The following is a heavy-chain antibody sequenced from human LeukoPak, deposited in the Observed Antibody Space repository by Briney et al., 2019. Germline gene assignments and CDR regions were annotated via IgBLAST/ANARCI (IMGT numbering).Heavy chain of an antibody. J-gene: IGHJ1*01. CDR2: IYTSGST. CDR1: GGSISSYY. D-gene: IGHD5-24*01. Sequence: SETLSLTCTVSGGSISSYYWSWIRQPPGKGLEWIGYIYTSGSTNYNPSLKSRVTMSVDTSKNQFSLKLSSVTAADTAVYYCARDGGIWDFQHWGQGTLVTVSS. V-gene: IGHV4-4*09. CDR3: ARDGGIWDFQH.